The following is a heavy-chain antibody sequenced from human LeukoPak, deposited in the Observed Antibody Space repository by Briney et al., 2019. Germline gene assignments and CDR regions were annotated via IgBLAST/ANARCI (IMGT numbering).Heavy chain of an antibody. J-gene: IGHJ4*02. V-gene: IGHV1-46*01. D-gene: IGHD3-22*01. Sequence: ASVKVSCKASGYTFTSYYMHWVRQAPGQGLEWMGIINPSGGSTSYAQKFQGRVTMTRDTSTSTVYMELSSLRSEDTAVYYCARVNTYYYDSSGYSEYYFDYWGQGTLVTVPS. CDR2: INPSGGST. CDR1: GYTFTSYY. CDR3: ARVNTYYYDSSGYSEYYFDY.